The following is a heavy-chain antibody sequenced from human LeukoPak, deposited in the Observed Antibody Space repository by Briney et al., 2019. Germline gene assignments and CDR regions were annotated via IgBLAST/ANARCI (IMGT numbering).Heavy chain of an antibody. Sequence: GGSLRLSCAASGFTVSTNCMTWVRQAPGKGLEWVSTIYSGGTTYYADSVMGRFTISRHNSRNTLYPQMNSLRAEDTAVYYCARVDTVMAYYFDLWGQGTLVTASS. CDR3: ARVDTVMAYYFDL. V-gene: IGHV3-53*04. CDR2: IYSGGTT. D-gene: IGHD5-18*01. CDR1: GFTVSTNC. J-gene: IGHJ4*02.